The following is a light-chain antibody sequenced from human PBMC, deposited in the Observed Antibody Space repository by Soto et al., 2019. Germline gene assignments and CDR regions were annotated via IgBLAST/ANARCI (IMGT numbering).Light chain of an antibody. Sequence: QSALTQPPSVSGSPGQSVTISCTGTSSDVGLYNRVSWYQQPPGTAPKLMIYEVTNRPSGVPNRFSASKSGNTASLTISGLQAEDEADYYCTSYTSSRTWVFGVGTKVTVL. CDR1: SSDVGLYNR. CDR3: TSYTSSRTWV. V-gene: IGLV2-18*02. CDR2: EVT. J-gene: IGLJ3*02.